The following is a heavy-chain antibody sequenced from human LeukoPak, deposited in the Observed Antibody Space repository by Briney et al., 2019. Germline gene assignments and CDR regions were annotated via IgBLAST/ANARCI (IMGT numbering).Heavy chain of an antibody. CDR3: ARDLTRWGFGP. CDR2: IYYSGST. J-gene: IGHJ5*02. V-gene: IGHV4-59*01. D-gene: IGHD4-11*01. CDR1: GGSISSYY. Sequence: SETLSLXCTVSGGSISSYYWSWIRRHPGKGLESLGYIYYSGSTNYNPSLKSRVTISVDTSKNQFSLKLSSVTAADTAVYYCARDLTRWGFGPWGQGTLVTVSS.